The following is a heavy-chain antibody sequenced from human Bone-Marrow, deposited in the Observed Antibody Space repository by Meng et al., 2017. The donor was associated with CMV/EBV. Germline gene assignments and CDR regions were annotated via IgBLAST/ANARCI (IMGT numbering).Heavy chain of an antibody. CDR3: ANQGGDGEEDWYFDL. J-gene: IGHJ2*01. CDR1: GFTFSSYG. CDR2: IWYDGSNK. Sequence: GESLKISCAASGFTFSSYGMHWVRQAPGKGLEWVAVIWYDGSNKYYADSVKGRFTISRDNSKNTLYLQMNSLRAEDTAVYYCANQGGDGEEDWYFDLWGRGTLVTVSS. D-gene: IGHD2-21*01. V-gene: IGHV3-33*06.